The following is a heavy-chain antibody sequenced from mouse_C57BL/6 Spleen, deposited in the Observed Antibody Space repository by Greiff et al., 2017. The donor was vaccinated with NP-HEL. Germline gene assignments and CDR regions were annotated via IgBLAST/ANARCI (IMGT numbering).Heavy chain of an antibody. CDR3: ARGGTGGDN. J-gene: IGHJ2*01. V-gene: IGHV1-61*01. Sequence: QVQLQQPGAELVRPGSSVKLSCKASGYTFTSYWMDWVKQRPGQGLEWIGNIYPSDSETHYNQKFKDKATLTVEKSSSTAYMQLSSLTSEDSAVYYWARGGTGGDNWGQGTTLTVSS. CDR2: IYPSDSET. CDR1: GYTFTSYW. D-gene: IGHD4-1*01.